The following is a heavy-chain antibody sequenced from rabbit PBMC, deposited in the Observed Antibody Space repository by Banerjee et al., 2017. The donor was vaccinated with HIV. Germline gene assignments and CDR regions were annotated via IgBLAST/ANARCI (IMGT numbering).Heavy chain of an antibody. Sequence: QLKETGGGLVQPGGSLTLSCKASGFDFNNYYLSWVRQSPGKGLEWIGYIDPVFGITSYAIWVNGRFSISRENAQNTVFLQMTSLTAADTAPYFCARDGAGGSYFALWGPGTLVTVS. D-gene: IGHD8-1*01. CDR2: IDPVFGIT. V-gene: IGHV1S7*01. J-gene: IGHJ4*01. CDR1: GFDFNNYY. CDR3: ARDGAGGSYFAL.